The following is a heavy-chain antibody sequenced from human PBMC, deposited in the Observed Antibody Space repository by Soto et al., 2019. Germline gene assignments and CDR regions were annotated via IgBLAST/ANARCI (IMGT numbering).Heavy chain of an antibody. D-gene: IGHD6-13*01. V-gene: IGHV4-31*03. CDR2: IYFSGST. Sequence: PSETLSLTCTVSGGSISSGGYYWSWIRQHPGKGLEWIGYIYFSGSTNYNPSLKSRVTISVDTSKNQFSLKLSSVTAADTAVYYCSRTPGIAAFDLWGHGTVVTVSS. J-gene: IGHJ3*01. CDR1: GGSISSGGYY. CDR3: SRTPGIAAFDL.